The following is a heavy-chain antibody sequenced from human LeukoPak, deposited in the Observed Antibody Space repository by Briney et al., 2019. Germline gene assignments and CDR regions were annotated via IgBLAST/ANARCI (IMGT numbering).Heavy chain of an antibody. D-gene: IGHD7-27*01. CDR2: IYYSGST. Sequence: PSETLSLTCTVSGGSISSYYWSWIRQPPGKGLEWIGYIYYSGSTNYNPSLKSRVTISVDTSKNQFSLKLSSVTAADTAVYYCARGVFVVRWGAFDIWGQGTMVTVSS. CDR3: ARGVFVVRWGAFDI. J-gene: IGHJ3*02. CDR1: GGSISSYY. V-gene: IGHV4-59*08.